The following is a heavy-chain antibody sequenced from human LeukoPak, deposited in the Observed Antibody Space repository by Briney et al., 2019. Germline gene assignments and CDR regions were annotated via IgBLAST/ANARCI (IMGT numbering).Heavy chain of an antibody. J-gene: IGHJ6*02. Sequence: GGSLRLSCAASGFTFSSYSMNWVRQAPGKGLEWVSSISSSSSYIYYADSVKGRFTISRGNAKNSLYLQMNSLRAEDAAVYYCATTKDIVVVPAAIGYYYGMDVWGQGTTVTVSS. CDR1: GFTFSSYS. V-gene: IGHV3-21*01. CDR3: ATTKDIVVVPAAIGYYYGMDV. CDR2: ISSSSSYI. D-gene: IGHD2-2*02.